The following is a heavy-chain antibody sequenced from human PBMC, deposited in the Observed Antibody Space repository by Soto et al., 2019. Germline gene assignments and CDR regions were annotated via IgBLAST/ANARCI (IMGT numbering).Heavy chain of an antibody. CDR2: ISYDGSNK. V-gene: IGHV3-30*18. CDR3: AKGQHCSSTSCYFYYYGMDV. J-gene: IGHJ6*02. D-gene: IGHD2-2*01. CDR1: GFIFNTYD. Sequence: QVQLVESGGGVVQPGRSLRLSCAASGFIFNTYDMHWVRQAPGKGLEWGAVISYDGSNKYYADSVKGRLTISRDNSKKMLYLQMNSLRPEDTAVYYCAKGQHCSSTSCYFYYYGMDVWGQGTKVAVSS.